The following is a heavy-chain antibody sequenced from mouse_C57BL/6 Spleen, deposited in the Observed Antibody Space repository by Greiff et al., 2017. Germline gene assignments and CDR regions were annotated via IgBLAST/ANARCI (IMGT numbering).Heavy chain of an antibody. D-gene: IGHD1-1*01. CDR2: IYPGSGST. J-gene: IGHJ4*01. CDR3: ARAYYYGSSYNYAMDY. V-gene: IGHV1-55*01. CDR1: GYTFTSYW. Sequence: QVQLQQPGAELVKPGASVKMSCKASGYTFTSYWITWVKQRPGQGLEWIGDIYPGSGSTNYNEKFKSKATLTVDTSSSTAYMQLSSLTSEDSAVDYCARAYYYGSSYNYAMDYWGQGTSVTVSS.